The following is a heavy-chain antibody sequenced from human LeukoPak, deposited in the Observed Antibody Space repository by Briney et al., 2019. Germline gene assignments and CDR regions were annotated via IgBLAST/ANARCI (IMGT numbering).Heavy chain of an antibody. Sequence: GGSLRLSCAASGFTFSSYAMHWVRQAPGKGLEWVAVISYDGSNKYYADSVKGRFTISRDNSKNTLYLQMNSLRAEDTAVYYCAGRLGTYPSNWFDPWGQGTLVTVSS. J-gene: IGHJ5*02. V-gene: IGHV3-30-3*01. D-gene: IGHD7-27*01. CDR2: ISYDGSNK. CDR1: GFTFSSYA. CDR3: AGRLGTYPSNWFDP.